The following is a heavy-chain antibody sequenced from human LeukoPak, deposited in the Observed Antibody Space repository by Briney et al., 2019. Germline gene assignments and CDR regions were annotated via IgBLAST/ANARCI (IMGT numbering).Heavy chain of an antibody. D-gene: IGHD6-13*01. CDR1: GGSISSSSYY. J-gene: IGHJ4*02. V-gene: IGHV4-39*01. Sequence: PSETLSLTCTVSGGSISSSSYYWGWIRQPPGKGLEWIGSIYYSGSTYYNPSLKSRVTISVDTSKNQFSLKLSSVTAADTAVYYCARPTTSSSWYDCDYWGQGTLVTVSS. CDR2: IYYSGST. CDR3: ARPTTSSSWYDCDY.